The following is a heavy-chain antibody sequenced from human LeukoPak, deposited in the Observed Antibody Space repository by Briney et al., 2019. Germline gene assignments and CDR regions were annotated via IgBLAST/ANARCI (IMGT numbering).Heavy chain of an antibody. J-gene: IGHJ4*02. D-gene: IGHD3-10*01. Sequence: GGSLRLSCAASGFTFDDYGMSWVCQAPGKGLEWVSGINWNGGSTGYADSVKGRFTISRDNAKNSLYLQMNSLRAEDTALYYCARRGSGAGSYYYSDYWGQGTLVTVSS. CDR2: INWNGGST. CDR1: GFTFDDYG. V-gene: IGHV3-20*04. CDR3: ARRGSGAGSYYYSDY.